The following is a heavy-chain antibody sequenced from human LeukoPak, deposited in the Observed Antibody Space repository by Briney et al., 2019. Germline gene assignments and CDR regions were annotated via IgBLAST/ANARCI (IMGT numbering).Heavy chain of an antibody. CDR1: GDSVTNDAYF. J-gene: IGHJ4*02. CDR3: TRRMRYSESYLAEY. CDR2: IYYTAGS. V-gene: IGHV4-30-4*01. Sequence: SETLSLTCTVSGDSVTNDAYFWGWTRQPPGEGLESIGYIYYTAGSYYNPSLRGRVTMSIDTSRNQFSLKLSSVTAADTAVYRCTRRMRYSESYLAEYWGQGTLVTVSS. D-gene: IGHD1-26*01.